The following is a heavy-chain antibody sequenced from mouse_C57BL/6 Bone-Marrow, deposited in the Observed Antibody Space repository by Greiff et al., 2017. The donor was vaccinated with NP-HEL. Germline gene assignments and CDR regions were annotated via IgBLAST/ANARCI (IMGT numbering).Heavy chain of an antibody. V-gene: IGHV5-12*01. CDR2: ISNGGGST. D-gene: IGHD1-1*02. CDR3: ARERVAYYAIDY. CDR1: GFTFSDYY. J-gene: IGHJ4*01. Sequence: EVKLVESGGGLVQPGGSLKLSCAASGFTFSDYYMYWVRQTPEKRLEWVAYISNGGGSTYYPATVKGRFTISRDNAKNTLYLQMSRLKSEDTAKYYCARERVAYYAIDYWGQGTSVTVAS.